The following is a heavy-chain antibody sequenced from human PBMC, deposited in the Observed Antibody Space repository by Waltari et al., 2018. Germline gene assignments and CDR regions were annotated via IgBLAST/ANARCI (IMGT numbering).Heavy chain of an antibody. CDR3: ATEGGQLSHLNN. CDR2: VWQDGSSQ. J-gene: IGHJ4*02. V-gene: IGHV3-33*01. D-gene: IGHD3-16*02. Sequence: QVQLVESGGGVVKSGGSLRLVCEAPPPTFRRLGIHWARQAPGKGLEWVAVVWQDGSSQTYADSVKGRFTISRDTSKNTLYLQMNSLRVEDTAVYYCATEGGQLSHLNNWGQGTQVTVSS. CDR1: PPTFRRLG.